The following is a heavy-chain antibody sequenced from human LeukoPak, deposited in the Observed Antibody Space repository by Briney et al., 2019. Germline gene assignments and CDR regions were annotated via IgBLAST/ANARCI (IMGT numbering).Heavy chain of an antibody. CDR1: GFNFSSYS. Sequence: GRSLRLSCAASGFNFSSYSMNWVRQAPGKGLEWVSSISSSSSYIYYADSVKGRFTISRDNAKNSLYLQMNSLRAEDTAVYYCARGWGIAAAGTVVDYWGQGTLVTVSS. D-gene: IGHD6-13*01. J-gene: IGHJ4*02. V-gene: IGHV3-21*01. CDR3: ARGWGIAAAGTVVDY. CDR2: ISSSSSYI.